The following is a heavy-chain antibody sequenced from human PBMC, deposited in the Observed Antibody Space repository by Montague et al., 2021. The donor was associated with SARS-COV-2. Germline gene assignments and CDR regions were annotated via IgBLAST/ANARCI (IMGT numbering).Heavy chain of an antibody. CDR3: ARVRYCSSISCYNVYYGMDV. CDR1: GFTFSSYA. D-gene: IGHD2-2*02. J-gene: IGHJ6*02. V-gene: IGHV3-30-3*01. CDR2: ISYDGSNK. Sequence: SLRLSCAASGFTFSSYAMHWVRQAPGKGLGWVAVISYDGSNKYYADSVKGRFTISRDNSKNTLYLQMNSLRAEDTAVYYCARVRYCSSISCYNVYYGMDVWGQGTTVTVSS.